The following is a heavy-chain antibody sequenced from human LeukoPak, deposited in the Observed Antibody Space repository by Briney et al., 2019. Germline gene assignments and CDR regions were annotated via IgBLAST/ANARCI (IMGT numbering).Heavy chain of an antibody. V-gene: IGHV3-23*01. Sequence: GGSLRLSCAASGFTFSTSAMTWVRQAPGKGLEWVSGISVTGVTDYTDSMKGRFTISRDNSKNTLYLQINNLRAEDTAVYYCAREGGFCSGGSCYYFDYRGQGTLVTVSS. D-gene: IGHD2-15*01. CDR2: ISVTGVT. J-gene: IGHJ4*02. CDR1: GFTFSTSA. CDR3: AREGGFCSGGSCYYFDY.